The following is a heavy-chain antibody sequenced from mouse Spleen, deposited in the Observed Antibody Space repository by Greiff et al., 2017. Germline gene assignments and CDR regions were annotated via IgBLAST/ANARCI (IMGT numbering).Heavy chain of an antibody. CDR3: ARGAGTQNFDY. CDR1: GYTFTSYW. D-gene: IGHD4-1*01. J-gene: IGHJ2*01. V-gene: IGHV1-52*01. CDR2: IDPSDSET. Sequence: QVQLQQSGAELVRPGSSVKLSCKASGYTFTSYWMHWVKQRPIQGLEWIGNIDPSDSETHYNQKFKDKATLTVDKSSSTAYMQLSSLTSEDSAVYYCARGAGTQNFDYWGQGTTLTVSS.